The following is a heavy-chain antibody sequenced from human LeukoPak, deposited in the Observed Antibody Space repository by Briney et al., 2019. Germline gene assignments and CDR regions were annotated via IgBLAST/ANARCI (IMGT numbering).Heavy chain of an antibody. V-gene: IGHV3-23*01. CDR3: AKRDSSGSLPRLFDY. CDR1: GFTFSSYA. CDR2: ISGSGGTT. Sequence: GGSLRLSCAASGFTFSSYAMRWVRQAPGKGLEWVSYISGSGGTTSYADSVKGRVTISRDNSKNTLYLQMNSLRAEDTAVYYCAKRDSSGSLPRLFDYWGQGTLVTVSS. J-gene: IGHJ4*02. D-gene: IGHD6-19*01.